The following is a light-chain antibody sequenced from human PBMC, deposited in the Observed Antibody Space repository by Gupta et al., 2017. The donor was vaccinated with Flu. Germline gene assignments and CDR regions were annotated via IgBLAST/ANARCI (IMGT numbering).Light chain of an antibody. V-gene: IGKV3-20*01. Sequence: EIVLTQSPGTLSLSPGERATLSCRASQRVSSSYLAWYQQKPGQAPRLLIYGASSRATGIPDRFSGSGSGTYFTLTISRLEPEDFAVYYCQQDGSSWTFGQGTKVEIK. CDR2: GAS. J-gene: IGKJ1*01. CDR1: QRVSSSY. CDR3: QQDGSSWT.